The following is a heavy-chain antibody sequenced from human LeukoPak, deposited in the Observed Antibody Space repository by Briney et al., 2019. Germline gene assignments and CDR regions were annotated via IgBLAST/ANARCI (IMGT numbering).Heavy chain of an antibody. Sequence: GGSLRLSCAASGFTFSSYAMSWVRQAPGKGLEWVSAISGSGGSTYYADSVKGRFTISRDNSKNTLYLQMNSLRAEDTAVYYCAKDRLKSYYYGSGSPRAFDYWGQGTLVTVSS. J-gene: IGHJ4*02. V-gene: IGHV3-23*01. CDR1: GFTFSSYA. CDR3: AKDRLKSYYYGSGSPRAFDY. D-gene: IGHD3-10*01. CDR2: ISGSGGST.